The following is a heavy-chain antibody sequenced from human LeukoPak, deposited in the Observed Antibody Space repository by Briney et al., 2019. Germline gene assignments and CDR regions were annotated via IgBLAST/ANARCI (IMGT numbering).Heavy chain of an antibody. CDR2: ISSSSSYI. Sequence: PGGSLRLSCAASGFTFSSYSMNWVRQAPGKGLEWVSSISSSSSYIYYADSVKGRFTISRDNAKNSLYPQMNSLRAEDTAVYYCAKPRGTTVTTFDYWGQGTLVTVSS. CDR1: GFTFSSYS. J-gene: IGHJ4*02. CDR3: AKPRGTTVTTFDY. D-gene: IGHD4-17*01. V-gene: IGHV3-21*04.